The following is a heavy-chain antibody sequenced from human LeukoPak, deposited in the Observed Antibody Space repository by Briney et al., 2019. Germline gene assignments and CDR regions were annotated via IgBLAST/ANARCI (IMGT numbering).Heavy chain of an antibody. Sequence: GGSLRLSCTASGFTLGSHDMHWVRQIPGQGLEWVAAVSSGFHAFFTDSVQGRFTVSGEDARNSLYLQMNSLRAGDTAVYYCVREARGYHYTYFDYWGQGTLVTVSS. CDR2: VSSGFHA. V-gene: IGHV3-13*01. CDR1: GFTLGSHD. J-gene: IGHJ4*02. CDR3: VREARGYHYTYFDY. D-gene: IGHD5-18*01.